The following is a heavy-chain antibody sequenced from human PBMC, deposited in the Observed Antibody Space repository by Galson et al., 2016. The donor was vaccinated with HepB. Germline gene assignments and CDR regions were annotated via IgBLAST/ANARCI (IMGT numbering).Heavy chain of an antibody. D-gene: IGHD6-6*01. V-gene: IGHV3-21*01. Sequence: SLRLSCAASGFTFSSYTMNWVRQAPGKGLEWISSISSSSSSIYYADSVKGRFTVSRDNAKNSLFLQMNTLGAEDTAVYYCASPRGRLVVPPDYWGQGTLVTVSS. J-gene: IGHJ4*02. CDR3: ASPRGRLVVPPDY. CDR1: GFTFSSYT. CDR2: ISSSSSSI.